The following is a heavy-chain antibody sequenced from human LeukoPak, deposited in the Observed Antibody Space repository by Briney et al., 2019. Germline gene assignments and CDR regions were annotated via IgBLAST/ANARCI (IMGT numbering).Heavy chain of an antibody. D-gene: IGHD3-10*01. CDR3: ARESASVFSMVRGVGWFDP. CDR1: GGSISNDY. V-gene: IGHV4-4*07. Sequence: SETLSLTCIVSGGSISNDYWSWIRQPARKGLEWIGRIHMTGYTDYNPSLRSRVTMSVDTSKNQFSLNLSSVTAADTAVYYCARESASVFSMVRGVGWFDPWGQGTLVTVSS. CDR2: IHMTGYT. J-gene: IGHJ5*02.